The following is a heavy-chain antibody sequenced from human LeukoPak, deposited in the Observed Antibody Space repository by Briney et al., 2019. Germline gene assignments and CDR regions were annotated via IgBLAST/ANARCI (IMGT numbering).Heavy chain of an antibody. CDR3: ARDSYGDANFDS. D-gene: IGHD4-17*01. CDR2: IYADGNT. V-gene: IGHV3-53*01. Sequence: GGSLRLSCAASGFLLNTNYMTWVRQAPGRGLEGVSFIYADGNTYYADSVKGRFTISRDISKNAVYLQMNSLRAEDTAVYYCARDSYGDANFDSWGQGTLVTVSS. J-gene: IGHJ4*02. CDR1: GFLLNTNY.